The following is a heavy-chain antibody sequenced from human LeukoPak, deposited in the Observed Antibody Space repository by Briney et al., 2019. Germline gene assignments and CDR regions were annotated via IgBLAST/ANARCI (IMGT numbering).Heavy chain of an antibody. CDR2: ISSSSSTI. V-gene: IGHV3-48*01. CDR1: GFTFGDYA. J-gene: IGHJ4*02. CDR3: ARGRYFDY. Sequence: GGSLRLSCTASGFTFGDYAMSWVRQAPGKGLEWVSYISSSSSTIYYADSVKGRFTISRDNAKNSLYLQMNSLRAEDAAVYYCARGRYFDYWGQGTLVTVSS.